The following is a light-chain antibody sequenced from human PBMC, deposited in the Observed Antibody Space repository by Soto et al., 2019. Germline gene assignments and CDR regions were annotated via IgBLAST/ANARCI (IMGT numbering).Light chain of an antibody. J-gene: IGKJ1*01. V-gene: IGKV3-11*01. CDR2: DAS. Sequence: EIVMTQSPATLSVSPGERATLSCRASQSVSSKLAWFQQKPGQAPSLLIYDASNRATGIPARFSGSGSGTDFTLTISSLEPEDFAVYYCQQRSNWWTFGQGTKVDIK. CDR1: QSVSSK. CDR3: QQRSNWWT.